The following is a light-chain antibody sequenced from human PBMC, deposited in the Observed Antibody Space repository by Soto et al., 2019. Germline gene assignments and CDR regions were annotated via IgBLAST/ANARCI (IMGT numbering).Light chain of an antibody. V-gene: IGKV1-5*03. CDR2: KAS. J-gene: IGKJ4*01. CDR1: QNIRNW. Sequence: DIQMTQSPSTLSASVGDSVTITCRASQNIRNWLAWYQQKPGKAPNLLIYKASRLETGVPSRFSGSGSGTEFTLTISFLQPDDFATYYCQQYNSYSPLTFGGGTKVDIK. CDR3: QQYNSYSPLT.